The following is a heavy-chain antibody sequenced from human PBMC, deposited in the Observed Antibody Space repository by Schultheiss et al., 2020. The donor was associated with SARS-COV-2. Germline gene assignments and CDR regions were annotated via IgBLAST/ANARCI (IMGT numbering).Heavy chain of an antibody. V-gene: IGHV1-2*02. D-gene: IGHD6-19*01. Sequence: ASVKVSCKASGYTFTGYYMHWVRQAPGQGLEWMGWINPNSGGTNYAQKFQGRVTMTRDTSISTAYMELSRLRSDDTAVYYCARARYSSGWTRKTYYYYYGMDVWGQGTTVTVSS. CDR1: GYTFTGYY. J-gene: IGHJ6*02. CDR2: INPNSGGT. CDR3: ARARYSSGWTRKTYYYYYGMDV.